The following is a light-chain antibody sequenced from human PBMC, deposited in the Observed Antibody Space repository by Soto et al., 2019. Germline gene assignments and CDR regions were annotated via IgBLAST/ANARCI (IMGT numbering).Light chain of an antibody. J-gene: IGLJ3*02. CDR1: SSDVGGYNL. CDR2: EGT. CDR3: CSYAGSSTGV. Sequence: QSALTQPASVSGSPGQSITISCTGTSSDVGGYNLVSWYQQHPGKAPKLRIYEGTKRPSGVSNRSSGSKSGHTTSLTISGLQAEDESDYYCCSYAGSSTGVFGGGTKLTVL. V-gene: IGLV2-23*01.